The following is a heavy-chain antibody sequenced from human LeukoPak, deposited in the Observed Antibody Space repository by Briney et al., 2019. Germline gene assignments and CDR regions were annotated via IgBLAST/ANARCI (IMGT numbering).Heavy chain of an antibody. J-gene: IGHJ4*02. CDR3: ARDLEGYCSGTSCNLPPSYYFDY. D-gene: IGHD2-2*01. Sequence: ASVKVSCKASGYTFTGYYMHWVRQAPGQGLEWMGWINPNSGGTNYAQKFQGRVTMTRDTSISTAYMELSRLRSDDTAVYYCARDLEGYCSGTSCNLPPSYYFDYWGQGTLVTVSS. CDR1: GYTFTGYY. V-gene: IGHV1-2*02. CDR2: INPNSGGT.